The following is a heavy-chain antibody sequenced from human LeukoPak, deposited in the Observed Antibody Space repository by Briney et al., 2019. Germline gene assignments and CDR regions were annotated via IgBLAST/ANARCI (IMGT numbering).Heavy chain of an antibody. CDR2: IWYEGSNK. CDR3: ARDVSQYYYDSSGLNDI. CDR1: GFTFSIYG. D-gene: IGHD3-22*01. V-gene: IGHV3-33*01. J-gene: IGHJ3*02. Sequence: PGGSLRLFCAPWGFTFSIYGMLCVRQAPGRGVEGVAVIWYEGSNKYYADSVKGRFTISRDNSKNALYLQMNSLRAEDTAVYYCARDVSQYYYDSSGLNDIWGQGTMVTV.